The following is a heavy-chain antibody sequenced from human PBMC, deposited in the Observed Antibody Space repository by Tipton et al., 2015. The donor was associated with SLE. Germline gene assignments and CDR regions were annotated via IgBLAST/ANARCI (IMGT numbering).Heavy chain of an antibody. CDR2: IYTSGST. Sequence: TLSLTCTVSGGSISSGSYYWSWIRQPAGKGLEWIGRIYTSGSTTYNPSLKSRVTISVDTSKNHFSLKLSSVTAADTAVYYCARTWVVVPALFDPWGQGTLVTVSS. V-gene: IGHV4-61*02. CDR1: GGSISSGSYY. J-gene: IGHJ5*02. D-gene: IGHD2-2*01. CDR3: ARTWVVVPALFDP.